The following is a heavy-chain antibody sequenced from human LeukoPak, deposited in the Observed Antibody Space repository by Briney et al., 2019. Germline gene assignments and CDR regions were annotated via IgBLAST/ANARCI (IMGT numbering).Heavy chain of an antibody. CDR2: INPNSGGT. Sequence: ASVKVSCKASGYTFTGYYVHWVRQAPGQGLEWMGWINPNSGGTNYAQKFQGRVTMTRDTSISTAYMELSRLRSDDTAVYYCARDLSFGDCLGYWGQGTLVTVSS. J-gene: IGHJ4*02. CDR1: GYTFTGYY. D-gene: IGHD2-21*02. CDR3: ARDLSFGDCLGY. V-gene: IGHV1-2*02.